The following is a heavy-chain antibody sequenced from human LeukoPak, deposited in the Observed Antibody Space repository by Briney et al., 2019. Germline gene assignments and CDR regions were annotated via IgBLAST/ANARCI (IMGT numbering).Heavy chain of an antibody. Sequence: SGGSLRLSCAASGFTFSSYTMNWVRQAPGKGLEWVSSISSYIYYADSVKGRSTISRDNAKNSLYLQMNSLRAEDTAVYYCARAGPNGYFDYWGQGTLVTVSS. CDR2: ISSYI. V-gene: IGHV3-21*01. CDR3: ARAGPNGYFDY. CDR1: GFTFSSYT. J-gene: IGHJ4*02.